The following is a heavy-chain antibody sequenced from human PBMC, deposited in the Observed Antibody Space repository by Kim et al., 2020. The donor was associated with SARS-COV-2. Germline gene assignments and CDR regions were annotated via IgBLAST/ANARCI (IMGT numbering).Heavy chain of an antibody. D-gene: IGHD6-6*01. Sequence: SVKVSCKASGGTFSSYAISWVRQAPGQGLEWMGGIIPIFGTANYAQKFQGRVTITADESTSTAYMELSSLRSEDTAVYYCARGSQPSSIAARAPYYYYGMDVWGQGTTVTVSS. V-gene: IGHV1-69*13. CDR1: GGTFSSYA. J-gene: IGHJ6*02. CDR3: ARGSQPSSIAARAPYYYYGMDV. CDR2: IIPIFGTA.